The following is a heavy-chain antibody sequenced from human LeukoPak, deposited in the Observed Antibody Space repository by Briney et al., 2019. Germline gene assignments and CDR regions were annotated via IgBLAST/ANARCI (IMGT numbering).Heavy chain of an antibody. V-gene: IGHV4-39*07. J-gene: IGHJ5*02. CDR1: GGSISSNSYY. CDR3: ARDHYDILTGYSVDP. D-gene: IGHD3-9*01. Sequence: SETLSLTCTVSGGSISSNSYYWGWIRQSPGKGLEWIGSIYYSGSTYYNPSLKSRVTISVDTSKNQFSLKLSSVTAADTAVYYCARDHYDILTGYSVDPWGQGTLVTVSS. CDR2: IYYSGST.